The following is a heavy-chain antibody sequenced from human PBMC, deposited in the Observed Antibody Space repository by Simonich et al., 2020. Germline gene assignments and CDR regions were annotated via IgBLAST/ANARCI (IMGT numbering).Heavy chain of an antibody. CDR1: GYSISSGYY. D-gene: IGHD6-13*01. CDR3: ARVGYSNYYYYGMDV. J-gene: IGHJ6*02. Sequence: QVQLQESGPGLVKPSETLSLTCAVSGYSISSGYYWGWIRQPPGKGLEWFGSIYHRGSTDYNPSLKSRVTISVDPSKNQFSLKLSSVTAADTAVYYCARVGYSNYYYYGMDVWGQGTTVTVSS. CDR2: IYHRGST. V-gene: IGHV4-38-2*01.